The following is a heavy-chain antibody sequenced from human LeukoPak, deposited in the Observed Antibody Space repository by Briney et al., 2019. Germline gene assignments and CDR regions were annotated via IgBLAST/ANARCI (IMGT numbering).Heavy chain of an antibody. CDR1: GGSFSGYY. CDR2: INHSGST. V-gene: IGHV4-34*01. D-gene: IGHD5-18*01. J-gene: IGHJ4*02. CDR3: ARGRGYSYGEIFDY. Sequence: SETLSLTCAVYGGSFSGYYWSWLRQPPGKGLEWIGEINHSGSTNYNPSLKSRVTISVDTSKNQFSLKLSSVTAADTAVYYCARGRGYSYGEIFDYWGQGTLVTVSS.